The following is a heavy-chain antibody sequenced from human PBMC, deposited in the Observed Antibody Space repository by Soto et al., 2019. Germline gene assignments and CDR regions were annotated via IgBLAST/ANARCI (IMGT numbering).Heavy chain of an antibody. J-gene: IGHJ6*02. D-gene: IGHD6-13*01. CDR3: AREYSRALYGMDV. Sequence: GGSLRLSCAVSGFIFSRYSMNWVRQAPGKGLEWVSSIGTSGSYIYDTDSVKGRFTISRDNANNTLYLQMNSLRIEDTAVYYCAREYSRALYGMDVWGQGTTVTVSS. CDR1: GFIFSRYS. V-gene: IGHV3-21*01. CDR2: IGTSGSYI.